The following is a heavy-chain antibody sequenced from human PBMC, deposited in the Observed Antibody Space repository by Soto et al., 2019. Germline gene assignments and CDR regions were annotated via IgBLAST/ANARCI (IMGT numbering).Heavy chain of an antibody. CDR3: ARGRRRSIAADRGFDP. J-gene: IGHJ5*02. Sequence: SETLSLTCAVYGGSFSGYYWSWIRQPPGKGLEWIGEINHSGSTNYNPSLKSRVTISVDTSKNQFSLKLSSVTAADTAVYYCARGRRRSIAADRGFDPWGQGTLVTVSS. CDR1: GGSFSGYY. D-gene: IGHD6-13*01. CDR2: INHSGST. V-gene: IGHV4-34*01.